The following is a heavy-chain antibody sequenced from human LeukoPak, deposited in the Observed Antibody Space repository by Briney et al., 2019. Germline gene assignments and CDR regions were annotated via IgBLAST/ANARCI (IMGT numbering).Heavy chain of an antibody. Sequence: QSGGSLRLSCAASGFTFSSYWMHWVRQAPGKGLEWVSYISSSSTIYYADSVKGRFTISRDNAKNSLYLQMNSLRAEDTAVYYCARGSYQWLAEYYFDYWGQGTLVTVSS. CDR3: ARGSYQWLAEYYFDY. CDR2: ISSSSTI. D-gene: IGHD6-19*01. CDR1: GFTFSSYW. V-gene: IGHV3-48*01. J-gene: IGHJ4*02.